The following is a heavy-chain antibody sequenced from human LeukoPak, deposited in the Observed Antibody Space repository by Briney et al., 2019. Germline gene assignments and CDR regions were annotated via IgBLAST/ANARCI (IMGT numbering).Heavy chain of an antibody. CDR1: GYTFTSYG. CDR3: ARDTTGFDY. J-gene: IGHJ4*02. V-gene: IGHV1-18*01. D-gene: IGHD4-17*01. Sequence: ASVKVSCKASGYTFTSYGISWVRQAPGQGLEWMGWISAYNGNTKYSQKFQGRVTITRDTSASTAYMELSSLRSEDTAVYYCARDTTGFDYWGQGTLVTVSS. CDR2: ISAYNGNT.